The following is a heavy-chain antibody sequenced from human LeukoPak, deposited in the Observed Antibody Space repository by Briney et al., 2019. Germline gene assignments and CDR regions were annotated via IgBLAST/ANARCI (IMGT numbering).Heavy chain of an antibody. CDR2: INPNSGGT. D-gene: IGHD2-2*01. J-gene: IGHJ6*02. CDR3: ARGGGRPAPSYGMDV. CDR1: GYTFTGYY. Sequence: ASVKVSCTASGYTFTGYYMHWVRQAPGQGLEWMGWINPNSGGTNYAQKFQGRVTMTRDTSISTAYMELSRLRSDDTAVYYCARGGGRPAPSYGMDVWGQGTTVTVSS. V-gene: IGHV1-2*02.